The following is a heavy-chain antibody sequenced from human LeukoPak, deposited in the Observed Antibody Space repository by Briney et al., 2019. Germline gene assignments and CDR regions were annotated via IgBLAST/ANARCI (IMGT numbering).Heavy chain of an antibody. CDR2: IYYSGST. D-gene: IGHD3-22*01. V-gene: IGHV4-31*03. CDR3: ARAWYYDSSGYYYDY. Sequence: SETLSLTCTVSGGSISSGGYYWSWIRQHPGKGLEWIGYIYYSGSTYHNPSLKSRVTISVDTSKNQFSLKLSSVTAADTAVYYCARAWYYDSSGYYYDYWGQGTLVTVSS. J-gene: IGHJ4*02. CDR1: GGSISSGGYY.